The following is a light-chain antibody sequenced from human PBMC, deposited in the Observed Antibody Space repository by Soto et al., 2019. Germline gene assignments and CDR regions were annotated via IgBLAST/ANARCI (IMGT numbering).Light chain of an antibody. J-gene: IGLJ1*01. CDR1: SSDFGGYNF. CDR2: AVS. Sequence: QSVLTQPASVSGSPGQSITISCTGTSSDFGGYNFVSWYQHRPGKAPKLMIYAVSNRPSGVSNRFSGSKSGNTASLTISGLQAEDEADYYCCSYTRYSPYVFGTGNKVT. CDR3: CSYTRYSPYV. V-gene: IGLV2-14*01.